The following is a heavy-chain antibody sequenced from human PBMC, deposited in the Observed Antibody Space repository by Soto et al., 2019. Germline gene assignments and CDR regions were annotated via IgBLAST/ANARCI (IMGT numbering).Heavy chain of an antibody. CDR3: ARLRPTTITMVRGVTWSSDWFDP. V-gene: IGHV4-39*01. J-gene: IGHJ5*02. CDR1: GGSISSSSYY. Sequence: QLQLQESGPGLVKPSETLSLTCTVSGGSISSSSYYWGWIRQPPGKGLEWIGSIYYSGSTYYNPSLKSRVTISVDTSKNQFSLKLSSVTAADTAVYYCARLRPTTITMVRGVTWSSDWFDPWGQGTLVTVSS. CDR2: IYYSGST. D-gene: IGHD3-10*01.